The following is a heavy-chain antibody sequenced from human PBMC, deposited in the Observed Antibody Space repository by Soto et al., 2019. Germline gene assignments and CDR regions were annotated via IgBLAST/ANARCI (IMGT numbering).Heavy chain of an antibody. D-gene: IGHD1-26*01. Sequence: GGSLRLSCAASGFIFNSYGMHWVRQAPGKGLEWVSSISSSSSYIYYADSVKGRFTISRDNAKNSLYLQMNSLRAEDTAVYYCARDLIVGATVWAQGTLVNVSS. V-gene: IGHV3-21*04. CDR2: ISSSSSYI. CDR3: ARDLIVGATV. CDR1: GFIFNSYG. J-gene: IGHJ4*02.